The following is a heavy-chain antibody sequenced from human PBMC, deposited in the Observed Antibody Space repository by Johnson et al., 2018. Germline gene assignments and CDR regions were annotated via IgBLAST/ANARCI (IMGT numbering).Heavy chain of an antibody. CDR3: AKVGGSGGGYGMDV. Sequence: QVQLVESGGGVVQPGRSLRLSCAASGFTFSSYAMHWVRQAPGKGLEWVAVISYDGSNKYYADSVKGRFTISRDNSKNTLYLQMNSLRAEETAVYYCAKVGGSGGGYGMDVWGQGTTVTVSS. D-gene: IGHD2-15*01. V-gene: IGHV3-30*04. CDR1: GFTFSSYA. CDR2: ISYDGSNK. J-gene: IGHJ6*02.